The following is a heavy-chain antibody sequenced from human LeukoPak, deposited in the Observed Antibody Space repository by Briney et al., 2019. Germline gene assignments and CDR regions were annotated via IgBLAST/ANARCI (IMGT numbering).Heavy chain of an antibody. CDR2: IYYSGST. Sequence: PSETLSLTCTVSGGSISSHYWSWIRQPPGKGLEWIGYIYYSGSTNYNPSLKSRVTISVDTSKNQFSLKLSSVTAADTAVYYCARGLHVATPHDAFDIWGQGTMVTVSS. V-gene: IGHV4-59*11. CDR3: ARGLHVATPHDAFDI. J-gene: IGHJ3*02. D-gene: IGHD5-12*01. CDR1: GGSISSHY.